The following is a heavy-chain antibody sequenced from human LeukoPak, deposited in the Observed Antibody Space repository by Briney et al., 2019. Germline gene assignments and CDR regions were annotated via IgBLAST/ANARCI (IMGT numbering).Heavy chain of an antibody. CDR2: IYYSGST. Sequence: SETLSLTCTVSGGSISSSSYYWGWIRQPPGKGLEWIGSIYYSGSTYYNPSLKSRVTISVDTFKNQFSLKLSSVTAADTAVYYCARGPFIVVVPAARGGNWFDPWGQGTLVTVSS. CDR3: ARGPFIVVVPAARGGNWFDP. V-gene: IGHV4-39*07. D-gene: IGHD2-2*01. CDR1: GGSISSSSYY. J-gene: IGHJ5*02.